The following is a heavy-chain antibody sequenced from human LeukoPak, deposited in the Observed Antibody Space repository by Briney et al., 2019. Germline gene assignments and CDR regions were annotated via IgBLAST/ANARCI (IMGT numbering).Heavy chain of an antibody. V-gene: IGHV7-4-1*02. CDR1: GYTFTSYA. D-gene: IGHD5-24*01. CDR2: TNTNTGNP. Sequence: ASVKVSCKASGYTFTSYAMNWVRQAPGQGLEWMGWTNTNTGNPTYAQGFTGRFVFSLDTTVSTAYLQISSLKAEDTAVYYCARVWTGSAATITSSSDFDYWGQGTLVTVSS. CDR3: ARVWTGSAATITSSSDFDY. J-gene: IGHJ4*02.